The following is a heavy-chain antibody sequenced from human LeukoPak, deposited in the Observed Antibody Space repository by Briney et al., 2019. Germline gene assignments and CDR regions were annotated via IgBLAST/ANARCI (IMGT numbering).Heavy chain of an antibody. Sequence: PSETLSLTCTVSGGSISGYYWSWIRQPPGMGLEWIGCIFSSGSTNYNPSLKTRVTISEHTSVNQFSLKLSSVTAADTAVYYCARHYYDRSDSYSFDYWGQGTLVTVSS. CDR3: ARHYYDRSDSYSFDY. J-gene: IGHJ4*02. CDR2: IFSSGST. D-gene: IGHD3-22*01. CDR1: GGSISGYY. V-gene: IGHV4-59*08.